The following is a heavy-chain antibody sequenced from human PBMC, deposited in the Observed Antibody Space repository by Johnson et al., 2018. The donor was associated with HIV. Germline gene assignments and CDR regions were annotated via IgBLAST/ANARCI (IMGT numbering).Heavy chain of an antibody. D-gene: IGHD5-18*01. Sequence: GFIFSKTWMHWVRQAPGKGLVWVSRINSDSGGRSYAESVKGRFTISRDNARNTLFLQMNSLRAEDTAVYYCAREGAMALHGAFDIWGQGTMVTVSS. CDR3: AREGAMALHGAFDI. CDR2: INSDSGGR. CDR1: GFIFSKTW. J-gene: IGHJ3*02. V-gene: IGHV3-74*01.